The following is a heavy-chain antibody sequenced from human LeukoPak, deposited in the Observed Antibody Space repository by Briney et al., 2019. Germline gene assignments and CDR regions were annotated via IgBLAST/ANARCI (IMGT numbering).Heavy chain of an antibody. Sequence: GGSLRLSCAASGFTVSSNYMSWVRQAPGKGLEWVSYISSSGSTIYYADSVKGRFTISRDNAKNSLYLQMNSLRAEDTAVYYCARPGLEGMDVWGQGTTVTVSS. CDR3: ARPGLEGMDV. V-gene: IGHV3-11*01. D-gene: IGHD3-16*01. J-gene: IGHJ6*02. CDR1: GFTVSSNY. CDR2: ISSSGSTI.